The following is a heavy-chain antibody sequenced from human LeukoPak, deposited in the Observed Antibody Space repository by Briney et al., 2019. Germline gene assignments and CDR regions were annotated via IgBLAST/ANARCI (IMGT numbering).Heavy chain of an antibody. J-gene: IGHJ3*02. CDR3: ARGQGGYSYKDAFDI. D-gene: IGHD5-18*01. CDR1: GYTFTSYD. V-gene: IGHV1-8*03. CDR2: MNPNSGNT. Sequence: ASVKVSCKVSGYTFTSYDINWVRQAPGQGLEWMGWMNPNSGNTGYAQKFQGRVTITRNTSISTAYMELSSLRSEDTAVYYCARGQGGYSYKDAFDIWGQGTMVTVSS.